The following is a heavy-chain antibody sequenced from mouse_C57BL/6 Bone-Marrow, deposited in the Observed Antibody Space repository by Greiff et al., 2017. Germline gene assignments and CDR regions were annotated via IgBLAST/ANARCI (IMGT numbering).Heavy chain of an antibody. CDR2: ISDGGSYT. Sequence: EVMLVESGGGLVKPGGSLKLSCAASGFTFSSYAMSWVRQTPEKRLEWVATISDGGSYTYYPDNVKGRFTISRDNAKNNLYLQMSHLKSEDTAMYYCARDRVHWGNAMDYWGQGTSVTVSS. J-gene: IGHJ4*01. CDR3: ARDRVHWGNAMDY. V-gene: IGHV5-4*01. CDR1: GFTFSSYA. D-gene: IGHD4-1*01.